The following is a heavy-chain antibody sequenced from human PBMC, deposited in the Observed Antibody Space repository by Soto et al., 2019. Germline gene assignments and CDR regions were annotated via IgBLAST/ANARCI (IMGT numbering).Heavy chain of an antibody. CDR1: GGSISSSSYY. D-gene: IGHD1-20*01. CDR2: IYYSGST. Sequence: QLQLQESGPGLVKPSETLSLTCTVSGGSISSSSYYWGWIRQPPGKGLEWIGSIYYSGSTYYNPSLKSRVTISVDTSKNQFSLKLSSVTAADTAVYYCARLISGNWFDPWGQGTLVTVSS. CDR3: ARLISGNWFDP. J-gene: IGHJ5*02. V-gene: IGHV4-39*01.